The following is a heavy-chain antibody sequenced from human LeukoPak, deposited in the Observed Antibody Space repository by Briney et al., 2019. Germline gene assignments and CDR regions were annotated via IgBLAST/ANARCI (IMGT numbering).Heavy chain of an antibody. CDR3: ARDEASSSWVQYMDV. CDR2: IYSGGST. V-gene: IGHV3-53*01. D-gene: IGHD6-13*01. Sequence: PGGSLRLSCAASGLTVSSNYMSWVRQAPGKGLEWVSVIYSGGSTYYADSVKGRFTISRDNSKNTLYLQMNSLRAEDTAVYYCARDEASSSWVQYMDVWGKGTTVTVSS. J-gene: IGHJ6*03. CDR1: GLTVSSNY.